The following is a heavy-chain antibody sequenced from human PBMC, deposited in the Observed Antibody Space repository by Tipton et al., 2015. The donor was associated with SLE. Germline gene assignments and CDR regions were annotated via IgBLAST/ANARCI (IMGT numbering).Heavy chain of an antibody. V-gene: IGHV3-74*01. Sequence: GSLRLSCEASGFTFSSYWMHWVRQAPGKGLVWVSRINTDGDITNYADSVRGRLTISRDNAKNTLYLQMSSLRADDTAVYYCAIGSSIIDYWGQGTLVTVSS. CDR1: GFTFSSYW. J-gene: IGHJ4*02. D-gene: IGHD2-2*01. CDR3: AIGSSIIDY. CDR2: INTDGDIT.